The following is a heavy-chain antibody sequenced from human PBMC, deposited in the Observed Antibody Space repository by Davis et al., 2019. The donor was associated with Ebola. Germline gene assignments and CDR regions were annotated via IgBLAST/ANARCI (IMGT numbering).Heavy chain of an antibody. V-gene: IGHV4-38-2*02. CDR3: GRWGGGAKVDY. J-gene: IGHJ4*02. CDR1: GFSISSGYY. Sequence: PSETLSLTCTVSGFSISSGYYWGWIRQPPGKGLEWIGSIYHTGNIYYNPSLKSRVTISVDTSKNQFSLNLNTVTAADTAVYYCGRWGGGAKVDYWGQGTLVTVSS. D-gene: IGHD1-26*01. CDR2: IYHTGNI.